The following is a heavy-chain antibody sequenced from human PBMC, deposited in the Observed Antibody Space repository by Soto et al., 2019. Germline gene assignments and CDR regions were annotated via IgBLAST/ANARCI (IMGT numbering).Heavy chain of an antibody. CDR1: GGSISSSSYY. CDR3: ARHVIDIGGGAVSKIHYFDY. Sequence: QLQLQESGPGLVKPSETLSLTCTVSGGSISSSSYYWGWIRQPPGKGLEWIGSIYYSGSTYYNPSLKSRVTISVDTSKNQFSLKLSSVTAADTAVYYCARHVIDIGGGAVSKIHYFDYWGQGTLVTVSS. CDR2: IYYSGST. V-gene: IGHV4-39*01. D-gene: IGHD3-16*01. J-gene: IGHJ4*02.